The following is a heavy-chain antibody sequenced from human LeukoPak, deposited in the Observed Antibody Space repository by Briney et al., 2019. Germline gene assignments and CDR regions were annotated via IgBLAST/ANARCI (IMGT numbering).Heavy chain of an antibody. Sequence: SETLSIICTVSGGSIISGYYWGWIRQPPGKGPEWIGGIYHSGNTYYKPSLKSRVTISVDTSKNQFSPKLGSVTAADTAVYYCARVLGYSSEGSYYFDDWGQGTLVTVSS. CDR2: IYHSGNT. V-gene: IGHV4-38-2*02. J-gene: IGHJ4*02. CDR3: ARVLGYSSEGSYYFDD. CDR1: GGSIISGYY. D-gene: IGHD6-19*01.